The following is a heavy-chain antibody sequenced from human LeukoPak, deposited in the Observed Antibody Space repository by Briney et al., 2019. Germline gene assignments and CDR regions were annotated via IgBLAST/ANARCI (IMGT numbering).Heavy chain of an antibody. CDR1: GFTFSSYA. V-gene: IGHV3-23*01. Sequence: GGSLRLSCAASGFTFSSYAMTWVRQAPGKGLEWVSGIISGGTTYYADSVRGRFIISRDNSKNTLYLQMNSLRAEDTAVYHCAKGNAANFYYYMDVWGKGTTVTVSS. CDR2: IISGGTT. J-gene: IGHJ6*03. D-gene: IGHD5-18*01. CDR3: AKGNAANFYYYMDV.